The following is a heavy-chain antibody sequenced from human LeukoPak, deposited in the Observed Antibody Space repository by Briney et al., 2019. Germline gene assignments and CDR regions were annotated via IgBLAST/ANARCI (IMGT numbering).Heavy chain of an antibody. Sequence: SVTVSCKASGGTFSSYAISWVRQAPGQGLEWMGGIIPIFGTANYAQKFQGRVTITADESTSTAYMELSSLRSEDTAVYYCALIGYSSGWYDFDYWGQGTLVTVSS. D-gene: IGHD6-19*01. V-gene: IGHV1-69*01. CDR1: GGTFSSYA. CDR2: IIPIFGTA. CDR3: ALIGYSSGWYDFDY. J-gene: IGHJ4*02.